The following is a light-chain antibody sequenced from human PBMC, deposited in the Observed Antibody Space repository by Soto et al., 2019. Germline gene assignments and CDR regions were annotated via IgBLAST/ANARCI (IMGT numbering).Light chain of an antibody. CDR1: QGVSGY. J-gene: IGKJ2*01. V-gene: IGKV1-12*01. CDR3: QQAKSFPYT. CDR2: AAS. Sequence: DIQMTQSPSSVSASVGDRVTITCRASQGVSGYLAWYRQIPGKAPELLIYAASSLQDGAPPRFSGSGSGTLFTLTINSLQPEDFATYYCQQAKSFPYTFGQGTKLEIK.